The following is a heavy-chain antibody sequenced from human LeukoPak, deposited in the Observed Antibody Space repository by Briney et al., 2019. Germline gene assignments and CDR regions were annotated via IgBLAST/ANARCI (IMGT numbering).Heavy chain of an antibody. Sequence: SETLSLTCTVSGGSISSGGYSWSWIRQHPGKGLEWIGYIYYSGSTYYNPSLKSRVTISVDTSKNQFSLKLSSVTAADTAVYYCARDGGNRGPPGYWGQGTLVTVSS. CDR3: ARDGGNRGPPGY. CDR2: IYYSGST. V-gene: IGHV4-31*03. CDR1: GGSISSGGYS. D-gene: IGHD2/OR15-2a*01. J-gene: IGHJ4*02.